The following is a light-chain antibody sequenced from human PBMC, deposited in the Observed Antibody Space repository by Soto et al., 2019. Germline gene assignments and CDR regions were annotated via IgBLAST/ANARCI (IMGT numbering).Light chain of an antibody. J-gene: IGLJ3*02. V-gene: IGLV1-40*01. CDR1: SSDIGAGYD. Sequence: QLVLTQPPSVSGAPGQRVTISCTGSSSDIGAGYDVHWYQQFPGTAPKLLIYGNNNRPSGVPDRFSGSKSGTSASLAITGLQAEDEADYYCQSYDSSLSGYVMFGGGTKLTVL. CDR3: QSYDSSLSGYVM. CDR2: GNN.